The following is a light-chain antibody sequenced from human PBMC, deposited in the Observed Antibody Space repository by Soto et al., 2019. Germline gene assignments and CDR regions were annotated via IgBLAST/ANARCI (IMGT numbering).Light chain of an antibody. Sequence: DIQMTQSSSSLSASVGDRVTITCRASQIISSYLNWYQQKPGKAPKLLIYAASSLQSGVPSRFSGSGSGTDFTLTISSLQPEDFATYYCQQSYSTPPTFGQGTKLEIK. CDR3: QQSYSTPPT. J-gene: IGKJ2*01. V-gene: IGKV1-39*01. CDR1: QIISSY. CDR2: AAS.